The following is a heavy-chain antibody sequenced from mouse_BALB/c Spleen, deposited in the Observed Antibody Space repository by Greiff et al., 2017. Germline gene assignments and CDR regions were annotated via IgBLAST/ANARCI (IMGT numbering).Heavy chain of an antibody. Sequence: VHVKQSGPELVKPGASVKIPCKASGYTFTDYNMDWVKQSHGKSLEWIGDINPNNGGTIYNQKFKGKATLTVDKSSSTAYMELRSLTSEDTAVYYCARSRGNYRRAMDYWGQGTSVTVSS. CDR2: INPNNGGT. D-gene: IGHD2-1*01. CDR3: ARSRGNYRRAMDY. CDR1: GYTFTDYN. V-gene: IGHV1-18*01. J-gene: IGHJ4*01.